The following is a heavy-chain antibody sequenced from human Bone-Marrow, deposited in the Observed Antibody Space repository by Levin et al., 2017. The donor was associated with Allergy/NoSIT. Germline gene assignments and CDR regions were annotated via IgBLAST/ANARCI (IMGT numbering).Heavy chain of an antibody. Sequence: GGSLRLSCAASGFTFSSYAMSWVRQAPGKGLEWVSAISGSGGSTYYADSVKGRFTLSRDNSKNTLYLQMNSLRAEDTAVYYCAKYVFGPDSSGWCYYYYMDVWGKGSTVTVSS. CDR3: AKYVFGPDSSGWCYYYYMDV. CDR1: GFTFSSYA. CDR2: ISGSGGST. J-gene: IGHJ6*03. D-gene: IGHD6-19*01. V-gene: IGHV3-23*01.